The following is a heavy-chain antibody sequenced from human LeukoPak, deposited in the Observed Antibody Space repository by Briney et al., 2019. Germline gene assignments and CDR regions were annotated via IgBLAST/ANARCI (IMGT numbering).Heavy chain of an antibody. V-gene: IGHV3-74*01. CDR2: INTDGSST. Sequence: PGGSLRLSCAGSGFTFSSYWMHWVRQVPGKGLVWVSQINTDGSSTNYADSVKGRFTISRDNAKNTLYLQMNSLRAEDTAVYYCARATPSGYSSSWPRYYFDYWGQGTLVTVSS. CDR1: GFTFSSYW. CDR3: ARATPSGYSSSWPRYYFDY. J-gene: IGHJ4*02. D-gene: IGHD6-13*01.